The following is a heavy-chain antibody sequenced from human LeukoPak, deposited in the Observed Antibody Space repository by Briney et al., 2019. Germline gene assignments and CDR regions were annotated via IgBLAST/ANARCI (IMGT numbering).Heavy chain of an antibody. CDR1: GFIFSNAW. V-gene: IGHV3-15*07. Sequence: GGPLRLSCAASGFIFSNAWMNWVRQAPGKGLEWVGRIKSKTDGGTTDYAAPVKGRFTISRNDSKNTLYLQMNSLKTEDTAVYYCITEGDYGDLDYWGQGTLVTVSS. CDR2: IKSKTDGGTT. J-gene: IGHJ4*02. D-gene: IGHD4-17*01. CDR3: ITEGDYGDLDY.